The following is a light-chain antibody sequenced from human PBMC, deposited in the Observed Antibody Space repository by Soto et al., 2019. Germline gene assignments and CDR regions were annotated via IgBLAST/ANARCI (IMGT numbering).Light chain of an antibody. CDR1: QSLTNSE. V-gene: IGKV3-20*01. J-gene: IGKJ5*01. CDR2: GAS. CDR3: QQHGTSPIT. Sequence: EIVWTQSPGTLSLSPGERATLSCRSSQSLTNSELAWHQQKPGQTPRLLVYGASSRATGIPDRFSGSGSGTDFTLTISRLEPEDFAVYYCQQHGTSPITFGQGTRLEIK.